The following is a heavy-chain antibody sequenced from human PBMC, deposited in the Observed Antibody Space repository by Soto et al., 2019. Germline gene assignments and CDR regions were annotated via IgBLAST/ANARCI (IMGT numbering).Heavy chain of an antibody. CDR2: IIPILGIA. CDR3: ARDLRQWSYQDYYYYYMDV. J-gene: IGHJ6*03. CDR1: GGTFSSYT. D-gene: IGHD2-15*01. V-gene: IGHV1-69*08. Sequence: QVQLVQSGAEVKKPGSSVKVSCKASGGTFSSYTISWVRQAPGQGLEWMGRIIPILGIANYAQKFQGRVTITADKSTSTAYMELSSLRSEDTAVYYCARDLRQWSYQDYYYYYMDVWGKGTTVTVSS.